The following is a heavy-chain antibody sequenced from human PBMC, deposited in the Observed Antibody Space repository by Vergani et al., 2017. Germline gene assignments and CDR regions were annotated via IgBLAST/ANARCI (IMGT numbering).Heavy chain of an antibody. Sequence: EVQLLESGGGLVQPGGSLRLSCAASGFTFSSYAMSWVRQAPGKGLEWVSAISGSGGSTYYADSVKGRFTISRDNSKNTLYLQMNSLRAEDTAVYYCAKDGEPLYSSSWGWLDYWGQGTLVTVSS. J-gene: IGHJ4*02. CDR2: ISGSGGST. CDR1: GFTFSSYA. CDR3: AKDGEPLYSSSWGWLDY. D-gene: IGHD6-13*01. V-gene: IGHV3-23*01.